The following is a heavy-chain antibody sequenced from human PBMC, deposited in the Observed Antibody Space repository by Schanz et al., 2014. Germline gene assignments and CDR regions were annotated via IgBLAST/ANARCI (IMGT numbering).Heavy chain of an antibody. J-gene: IGHJ4*01. D-gene: IGHD3-3*01. CDR2: ISAYNGNT. CDR3: ARAAGREFWSGYYTRFDY. CDR1: GYTFTSYG. Sequence: QVQLVQSGAEVKKPGASVKVSCKASGYTFTSYGISWVRQAPGQGLEWMGWISAYNGNTKYPQKLQGRVTMTTDTSTSTAYMELRSLRSDDTAVYYCARAAGREFWSGYYTRFDYWGQGTLVNVSS. V-gene: IGHV1-18*01.